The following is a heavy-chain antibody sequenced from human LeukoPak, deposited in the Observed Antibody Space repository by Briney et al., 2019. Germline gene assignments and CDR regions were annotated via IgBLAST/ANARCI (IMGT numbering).Heavy chain of an antibody. CDR3: ARERI. D-gene: IGHD2/OR15-2a*01. CDR2: IYSGGST. Sequence: PGGSLRLSCAASGFTVSSNYVSWVRQAPGKGLEWVSVIYSGGSTYYADSVKGRFIISRDISKNTVYLQMNSLRVEDTAVYYCARERIWGQGTLVTVSS. CDR1: GFTVSSNY. V-gene: IGHV3-53*01. J-gene: IGHJ4*02.